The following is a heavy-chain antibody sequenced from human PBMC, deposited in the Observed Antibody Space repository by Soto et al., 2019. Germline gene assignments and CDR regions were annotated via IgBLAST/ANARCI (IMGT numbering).Heavy chain of an antibody. CDR1: GYSFTNYG. V-gene: IGHV1-18*01. Sequence: QVQLVQSGAEVKKPGASVKVSCKASGYSFTNYGFSWVRQAPGQGLEWMGWINGYNGNTNYAPKLQGRFTMTTGTSPSTAYLELGSLQSADPAVYFCAASTATSSLWGQGTLVTVSS. CDR3: AASTATSSL. CDR2: INGYNGNT. J-gene: IGHJ4*02. D-gene: IGHD1-1*01.